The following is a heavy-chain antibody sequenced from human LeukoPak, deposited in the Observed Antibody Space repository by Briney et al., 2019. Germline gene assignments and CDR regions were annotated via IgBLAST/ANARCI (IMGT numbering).Heavy chain of an antibody. V-gene: IGHV1-8*01. CDR3: ATLYMGFRRGWYWVDY. D-gene: IGHD6-19*01. J-gene: IGHJ4*02. CDR1: GYTFTSYD. Sequence: ASVKVSCKASGYTFTSYDINGVRQATGQGLEWMGWMNPNSGNTGYAQKFQGRVTMTRNTSISTAYMELSSLGSEDTAVYYCATLYMGFRRGWYWVDYWGQGTLVTVSS. CDR2: MNPNSGNT.